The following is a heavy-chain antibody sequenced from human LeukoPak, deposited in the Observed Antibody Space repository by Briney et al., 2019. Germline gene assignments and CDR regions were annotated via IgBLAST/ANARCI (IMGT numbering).Heavy chain of an antibody. CDR1: GFTFSSYG. CDR3: ARDRGYSSSWYLYY. V-gene: IGHV3-33*01. D-gene: IGHD6-13*01. CDR2: IWYDGSNK. J-gene: IGHJ4*02. Sequence: GGSLRLSCAASGFTFSSYGMHWVRQAPGKGLEWVAVIWYDGSNKYYADSVKGRFTISRDYSKNTLYLQMNSLRAEDTAVYYCARDRGYSSSWYLYYWGQGTLVTVSS.